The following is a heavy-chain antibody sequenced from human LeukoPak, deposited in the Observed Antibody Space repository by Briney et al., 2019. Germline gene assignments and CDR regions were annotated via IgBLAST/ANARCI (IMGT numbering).Heavy chain of an antibody. CDR1: GGSMSSSTYY. D-gene: IGHD3-3*01. CDR3: ARGFWSVDYNWFDP. J-gene: IGHJ5*02. V-gene: IGHV4-39*01. Sequence: TSETLSLTCTVSGGSMSSSTYYWGWTRQPPGKGLEWIGSIYYSGTTFYNPSLRSRLTISVDTSKNKFSLKLNSVTAADTAVYYCARGFWSVDYNWFDPWGQGTLVTVSS. CDR2: IYYSGTT.